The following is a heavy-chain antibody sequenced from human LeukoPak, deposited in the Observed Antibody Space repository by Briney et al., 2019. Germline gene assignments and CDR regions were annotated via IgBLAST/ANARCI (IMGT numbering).Heavy chain of an antibody. D-gene: IGHD4-17*01. CDR2: VSTYI. CDR1: GFTFSSYG. J-gene: IGHJ2*01. CDR3: ARNKINTVTTGWYFDL. Sequence: SGGSLRLSCAASGFTFSSYGMNWVRQAPGKGLDWVSFVSTYIYHADSVKGRFTISRDDAKNSLYLQMNSLTAEDTAEYYCARNKINTVTTGWYFDLWGRGTLVTVSS. V-gene: IGHV3-21*01.